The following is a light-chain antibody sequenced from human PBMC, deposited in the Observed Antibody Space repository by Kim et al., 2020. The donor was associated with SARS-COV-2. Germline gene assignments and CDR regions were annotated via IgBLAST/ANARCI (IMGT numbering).Light chain of an antibody. J-gene: IGLJ2*01. CDR3: YSYSAAGEPL. Sequence: PGQTARITCSGDVLAKKYARWVQQKPGQAPVLVIYKDTERPSGIPERFSGSSSGTTVTLTISGAQVGDEGDYYCYSYSAAGEPLLGGGTQLTVL. CDR1: VLAKKY. V-gene: IGLV3-27*01. CDR2: KDT.